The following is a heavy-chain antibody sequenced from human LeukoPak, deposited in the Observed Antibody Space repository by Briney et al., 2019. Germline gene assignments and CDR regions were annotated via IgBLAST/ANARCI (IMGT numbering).Heavy chain of an antibody. Sequence: GGSLRLSCAASGFTFSNAWMNWVRQAPGKGLEWVGRIKSKTDGGTTDYAAPVKGRFTISRDDSKNTLYLQMISLKTEDTAVYYCSSRNDFWSGYYEYYFDYWGQGTLVTVSS. J-gene: IGHJ4*02. CDR2: IKSKTDGGTT. CDR1: GFTFSNAW. CDR3: SSRNDFWSGYYEYYFDY. D-gene: IGHD3-3*01. V-gene: IGHV3-15*07.